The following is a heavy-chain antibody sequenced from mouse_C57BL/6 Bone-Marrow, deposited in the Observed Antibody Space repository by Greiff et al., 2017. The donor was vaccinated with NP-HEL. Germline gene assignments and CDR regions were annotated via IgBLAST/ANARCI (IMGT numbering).Heavy chain of an antibody. D-gene: IGHD1-1*01. J-gene: IGHJ3*01. CDR2: IFPGSGST. Sequence: QVQLQQSGPELVKPGASVKISCKASGYTFTDYYINWVKQRPGQGLEWIGWIFPGSGSTYYNEKFKGQATLTVDKSSSTAYMLLSSLTSEDSSVYFCARSLIAPPYYYGSSYSWFAYWGQGTLVTVSA. V-gene: IGHV1-75*01. CDR3: ARSLIAPPYYYGSSYSWFAY. CDR1: GYTFTDYY.